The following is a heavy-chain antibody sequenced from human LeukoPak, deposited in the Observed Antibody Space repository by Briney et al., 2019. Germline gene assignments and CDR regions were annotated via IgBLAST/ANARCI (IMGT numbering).Heavy chain of an antibody. CDR3: AREVTIFGAAMDY. V-gene: IGHV3-53*01. D-gene: IGHD3-3*01. CDR2: IYSGGST. Sequence: GGSLRLSCAASGFTVSSNYMSWVRQAPGKGLEWVSVIYSGGSTYYADSVKGRFTISRDNSKNTLYLQMNSLRAEDTAVYYCAREVTIFGAAMDYWGQGTLVTVSS. J-gene: IGHJ4*02. CDR1: GFTVSSNY.